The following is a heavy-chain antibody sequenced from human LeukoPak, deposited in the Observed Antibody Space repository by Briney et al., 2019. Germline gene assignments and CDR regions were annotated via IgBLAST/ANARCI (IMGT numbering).Heavy chain of an antibody. J-gene: IGHJ4*02. CDR2: IRYDGSNK. CDR3: ARDLFGGYDLGGRGSKVFDY. Sequence: GGSLRLSCAASGFTFSSYGMHWVRQAPGKGLEWVAFIRYDGSNKYYADSVKGRFTISRDNSKNTLYLQMNSLRAEDTAVYYCARDLFGGYDLGGRGSKVFDYWGQGTLVTVSS. V-gene: IGHV3-30*02. D-gene: IGHD5-12*01. CDR1: GFTFSSYG.